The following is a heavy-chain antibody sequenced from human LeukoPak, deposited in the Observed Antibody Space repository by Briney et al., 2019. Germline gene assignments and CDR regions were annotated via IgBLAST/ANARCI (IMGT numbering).Heavy chain of an antibody. Sequence: GGSLRLSCAVSGFTFSDYWMTWVRQAPGKGLEWVANINQDGSEKYYVDSVEGRFTISRDSVKNSRYLQMTSVRADDTAMYYCVRDDYDFWSGYQRYFEFWGQGTLVTVSS. CDR1: GFTFSDYW. J-gene: IGHJ4*02. D-gene: IGHD3-3*01. CDR2: INQDGSEK. CDR3: VRDDYDFWSGYQRYFEF. V-gene: IGHV3-7*01.